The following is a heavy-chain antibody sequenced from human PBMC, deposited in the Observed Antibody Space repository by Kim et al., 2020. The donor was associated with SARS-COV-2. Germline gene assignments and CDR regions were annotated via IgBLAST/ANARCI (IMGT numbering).Heavy chain of an antibody. J-gene: IGHJ4*02. CDR2: IRNKANSYAT. V-gene: IGHV3-73*01. CDR3: ATSIGLMFNFDY. CDR1: GFTFSGSA. D-gene: IGHD3-10*02. Sequence: GGSLRLSCAASGFTFSGSAMHWVRQASGKGLEWVGRIRNKANSYATAYAASVKDRFTISRDDSKNTAYLQMNSLKTEDTAVYYCATSIGLMFNFDYWGQGTLVTVSS.